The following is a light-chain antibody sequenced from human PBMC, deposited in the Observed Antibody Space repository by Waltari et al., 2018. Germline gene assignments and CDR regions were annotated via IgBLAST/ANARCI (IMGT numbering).Light chain of an antibody. CDR3: QQYDNVPLT. CDR2: DAS. J-gene: IGKJ4*01. Sequence: DIPMTQSPASLSASVGDRAPIPCQANPDINNYLNWYQQKPGKAPKLLIHDASNLEAGVPSRFSGSGFVTDFTFTISSLQPEDIATYYCQQYDNVPLTFGGGTKVEI. V-gene: IGKV1-33*01. CDR1: PDINNY.